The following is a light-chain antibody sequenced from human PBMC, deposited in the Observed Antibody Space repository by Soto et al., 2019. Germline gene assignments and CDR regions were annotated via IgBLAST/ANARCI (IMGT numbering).Light chain of an antibody. J-gene: IGKJ4*01. V-gene: IGKV1-39*01. CDR3: QQSFGTPLT. CDR2: TAS. Sequence: DIQMTQSPSSLSASVGDRVTITCRASQNIKKYLNWYQQKPGKAPNLPIYTASSLQVGLPSRFSGTGSGTDFTLTITSLQPEDSATYYCQQSFGTPLTFGGGTKVEIK. CDR1: QNIKKY.